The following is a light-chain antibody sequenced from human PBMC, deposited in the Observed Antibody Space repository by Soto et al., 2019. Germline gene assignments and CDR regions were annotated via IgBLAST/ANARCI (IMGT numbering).Light chain of an antibody. CDR1: NIGSKN. CDR2: RDS. J-gene: IGLJ2*01. CDR3: QVWDSSTVV. V-gene: IGLV3-9*01. Sequence: SSELTQPLSVSVALGQTARITCGGNNIGSKNVHWYQQKPGQAPVLVIYRDSNRPSGIPERLSGSNSGNTATLTISRAQAGDEADYYCQVWDSSTVVFGGGTKVTVL.